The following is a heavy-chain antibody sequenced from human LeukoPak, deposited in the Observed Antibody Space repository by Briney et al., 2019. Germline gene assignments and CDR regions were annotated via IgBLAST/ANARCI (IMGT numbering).Heavy chain of an antibody. J-gene: IGHJ4*02. Sequence: PGGPLRLSCAASGFTFSSYWMSWVRQAPGRGLEWVANIKQDGSEKYYVDSVKGRFTISRDSAKNSLYLQMNSLRAEDTAVYYCARELGDTAIDYWGQGTLVTVSS. CDR2: IKQDGSEK. V-gene: IGHV3-7*01. D-gene: IGHD5-18*01. CDR1: GFTFSSYW. CDR3: ARELGDTAIDY.